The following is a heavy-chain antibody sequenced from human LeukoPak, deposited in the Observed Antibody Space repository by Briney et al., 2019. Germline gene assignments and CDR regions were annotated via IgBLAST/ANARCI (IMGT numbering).Heavy chain of an antibody. CDR2: IKQDGSEK. V-gene: IGHV3-7*01. D-gene: IGHD1-26*01. Sequence: QSGGSLRLSCAASGFTFSSYWMSWVRQAPGKGLEGVANIKQDGSEKYYVDSVKGRFTISRDNAKNSLYLQMNSLRAEDTAVYYCAREGGSRSGSYYYYYYYMDVWGKGTTVTVSS. CDR3: AREGGSRSGSYYYYYYYMDV. J-gene: IGHJ6*03. CDR1: GFTFSSYW.